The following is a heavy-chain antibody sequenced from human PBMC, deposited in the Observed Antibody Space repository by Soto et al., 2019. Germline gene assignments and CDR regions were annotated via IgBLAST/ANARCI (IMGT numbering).Heavy chain of an antibody. V-gene: IGHV3-21*01. CDR1: GFTLSNYA. J-gene: IGHJ4*02. Sequence: EVQLLESGGGLVQPGGSLRLSCAASGFTLSNYAMSWVRQAPGKGLEWVSSISSSSSYIYYADSVKGRFTISRDNAKNSLYLQMNSLRAEDTAVYYCAREWCSGGSCYPFDYWGQGTLVTVSS. CDR2: ISSSSSYI. D-gene: IGHD2-15*01. CDR3: AREWCSGGSCYPFDY.